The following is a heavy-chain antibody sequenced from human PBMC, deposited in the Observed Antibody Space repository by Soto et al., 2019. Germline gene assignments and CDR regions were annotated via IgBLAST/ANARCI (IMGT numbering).Heavy chain of an antibody. J-gene: IGHJ5*02. CDR3: AREPVQRYCSSTSCYRWFDP. CDR2: IIPILGIA. CDR1: GGTFSSYT. V-gene: IGHV1-69*08. Sequence: QVQLVQSGAEVKKPGSSVEVSCKASGGTFSSYTISWVRQAPGQGLEWMGRIIPILGIANYAQKFQGRVTITADKSTSTAYMELSSLRSEDTAVYYCAREPVQRYCSSTSCYRWFDPWGQGTLVTVSS. D-gene: IGHD2-2*01.